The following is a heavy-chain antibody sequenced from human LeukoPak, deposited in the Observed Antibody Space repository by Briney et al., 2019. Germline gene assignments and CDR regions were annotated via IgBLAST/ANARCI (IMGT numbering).Heavy chain of an antibody. J-gene: IGHJ4*02. V-gene: IGHV3-23*01. Sequence: GGSLRLSCAASGFTFSSYAMNWVRQAPGKGLEWVSVISGSGGTIYYADSVKGRFTISRDNSKNLLYLQMNSLRAEDTAVYYCAKRVEGVTDFDYWGQGTLVTVSS. D-gene: IGHD3-10*01. CDR1: GFTFSSYA. CDR2: ISGSGGTI. CDR3: AKRVEGVTDFDY.